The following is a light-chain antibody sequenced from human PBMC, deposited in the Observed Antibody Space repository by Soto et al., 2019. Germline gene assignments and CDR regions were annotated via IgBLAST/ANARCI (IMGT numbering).Light chain of an antibody. J-gene: IGLJ7*01. CDR2: SNN. CDR1: SSNIGSNT. CDR3: AAWDDSLNGAV. V-gene: IGLV1-44*01. Sequence: QLVLIQSPSASGTPGQRVTISCSGSSSNIGSNTVNWYQQFPGTAPKLLIYSNNQRPSGVPDRFSGSKSGTSASLAISGLQSEDEADYYCAAWDDSLNGAVFGGGTQLTVL.